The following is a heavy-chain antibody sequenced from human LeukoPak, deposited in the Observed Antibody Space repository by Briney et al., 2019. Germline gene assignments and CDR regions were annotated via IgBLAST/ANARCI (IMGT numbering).Heavy chain of an antibody. Sequence: PGRFLRLSCAASGFTFSSYAMHWVRQAPGKGLEWVAVISYDGSNKYYADSVKGRFTISRDNSKNTLYLQMNSLRAEDTAVYYCAKDQLGYCSGGSCYPWGYWGQGTLVTVSS. D-gene: IGHD2-15*01. CDR3: AKDQLGYCSGGSCYPWGY. V-gene: IGHV3-30-3*01. CDR1: GFTFSSYA. J-gene: IGHJ4*02. CDR2: ISYDGSNK.